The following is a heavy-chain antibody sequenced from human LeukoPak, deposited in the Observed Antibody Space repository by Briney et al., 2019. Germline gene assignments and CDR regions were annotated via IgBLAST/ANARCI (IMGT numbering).Heavy chain of an antibody. V-gene: IGHV3-21*01. Sequence: GGSLRLSCAASGFTFSSYNINWVRQAPGKGLEWVSSISSSSSYIYYADSVKGRFTISRDNAKNSLYLQMNSLRAEDTAVYYCATIDYGAFDIWGQGTMVTVSS. D-gene: IGHD4-17*01. J-gene: IGHJ3*02. CDR1: GFTFSSYN. CDR2: ISSSSSYI. CDR3: ATIDYGAFDI.